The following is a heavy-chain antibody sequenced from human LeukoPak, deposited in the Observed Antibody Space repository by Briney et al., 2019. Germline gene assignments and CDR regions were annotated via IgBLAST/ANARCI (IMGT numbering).Heavy chain of an antibody. Sequence: SETLSLTCTVSGGSISSGDYFWSWIRQHPGKGLEWIGYIYYSGSTYYNPSLKSRVAISVDTSKNQFSLTVSSVTAADTAVYYCTRDVPRSGGYPDNWGQGTLVTVSS. J-gene: IGHJ4*02. D-gene: IGHD2-15*01. CDR2: IYYSGST. V-gene: IGHV4-31*03. CDR3: TRDVPRSGGYPDN. CDR1: GGSISSGDYF.